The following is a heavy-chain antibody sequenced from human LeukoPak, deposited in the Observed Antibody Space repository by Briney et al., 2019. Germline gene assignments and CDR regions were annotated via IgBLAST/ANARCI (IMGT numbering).Heavy chain of an antibody. Sequence: SETLSLTCSVSGVSISSGDYFWTWIRQPPGKGLEYIGYIYYSGTTYYNPSLKSRITMSVDMSANQFSLRLTSVSAADTAVYYCTRAYWIGFHFDSWGQGILVSVSS. D-gene: IGHD3-3*01. CDR2: IYYSGTT. CDR1: GVSISSGDYF. J-gene: IGHJ4*02. CDR3: TRAYWIGFHFDS. V-gene: IGHV4-30-4*01.